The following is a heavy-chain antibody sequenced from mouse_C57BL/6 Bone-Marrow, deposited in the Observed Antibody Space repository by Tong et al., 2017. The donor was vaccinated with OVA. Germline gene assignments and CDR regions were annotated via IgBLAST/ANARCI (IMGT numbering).Heavy chain of an antibody. V-gene: IGHV1-87*01. CDR2: IYPGDGDT. J-gene: IGHJ4*01. Sequence: VQLQQSGAELARPGASVKLSCKASGYTFTSYWMQWVKQRPGQGLEWIGAIYPGDGDTRYTQKFKGKATLTADKSSSTAYMELSSLESEDAAVYYGARAELDYWGQGTSVTVSS. CDR1: GYTFTSYW. CDR3: ARAELDY.